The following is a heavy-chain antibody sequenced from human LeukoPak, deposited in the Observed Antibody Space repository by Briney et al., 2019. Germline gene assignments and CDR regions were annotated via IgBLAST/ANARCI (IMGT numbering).Heavy chain of an antibody. CDR2: MNPNSGNT. D-gene: IGHD3-16*01. Sequence: GASVKVSCKASGYTFTSYDINWVRQATGQGLEWMGWMNPNSGNTGYAQKFQGRVTMTRNTSISTAYMELSSLRSEDTAVYYCAGGAWGAALVYYYYYMDVWGKGTTVTVSS. CDR3: AGGAWGAALVYYYYYMDV. V-gene: IGHV1-8*01. CDR1: GYTFTSYD. J-gene: IGHJ6*03.